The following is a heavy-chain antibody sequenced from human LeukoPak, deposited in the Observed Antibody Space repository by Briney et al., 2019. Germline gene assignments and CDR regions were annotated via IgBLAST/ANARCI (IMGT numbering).Heavy chain of an antibody. D-gene: IGHD2-2*01. J-gene: IGHJ4*02. V-gene: IGHV3-66*04. CDR3: ARHRGYCSSTSCYPYYFDY. CDR2: IYSGGST. CDR1: GFTVSSNY. Sequence: PGGSLRLSCAASGFTVSSNYMSWVRQAPGKGLEWVSLIYSGGSTYYADSVKGRFTISRDNSKNTLYLQMNSLRAEDTAVYYCARHRGYCSSTSCYPYYFDYWGQGTLVTVSS.